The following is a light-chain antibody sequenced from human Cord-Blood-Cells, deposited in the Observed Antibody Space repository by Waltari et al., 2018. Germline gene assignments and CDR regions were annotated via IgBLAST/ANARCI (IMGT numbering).Light chain of an antibody. Sequence: SYELTQPPSVSVSPGPTASITCSGDKLGDKHACWYQQKPGQSPVLVIYQDSKRPSGIPERFSGSNSGNTATLTISGTQAMDEADYYCQAWDSSTGVFGTGTKVTVL. J-gene: IGLJ1*01. CDR1: KLGDKH. V-gene: IGLV3-1*01. CDR2: QDS. CDR3: QAWDSSTGV.